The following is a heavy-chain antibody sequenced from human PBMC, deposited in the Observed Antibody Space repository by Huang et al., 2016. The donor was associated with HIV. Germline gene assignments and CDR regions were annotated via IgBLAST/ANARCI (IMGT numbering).Heavy chain of an antibody. Sequence: EMQLLESGGGLVQPGGSLRPSCAASAFTFRSDAMTWVRQGPGKGLEWVSATSGSGGNTYYADSVKGRFTISRDNSKNTLYLQMNSLRAEDTAVYYCAKVASGYDFSARGSDWFDPWGQGTLVSVSS. CDR3: AKVASGYDFSARGSDWFDP. D-gene: IGHD5-12*01. CDR1: AFTFRSDA. V-gene: IGHV3-23*01. J-gene: IGHJ5*02. CDR2: TSGSGGNT.